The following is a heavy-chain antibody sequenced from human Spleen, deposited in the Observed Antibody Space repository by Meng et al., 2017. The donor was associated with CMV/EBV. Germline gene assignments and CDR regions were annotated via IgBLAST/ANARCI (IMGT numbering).Heavy chain of an antibody. D-gene: IGHD3-3*01. CDR2: IYYSGST. Sequence: SGGSISSSSYYWGWIRQPPGKGLEWIGSIYYSGSTYYNPSLKSRVTISVDTSKNQFSLKLSSVTAADTAVYYCALYYDFWSGYYFDYWGQGTLVTVSS. V-gene: IGHV4-39*01. CDR3: ALYYDFWSGYYFDY. CDR1: GGSISSSSYY. J-gene: IGHJ4*02.